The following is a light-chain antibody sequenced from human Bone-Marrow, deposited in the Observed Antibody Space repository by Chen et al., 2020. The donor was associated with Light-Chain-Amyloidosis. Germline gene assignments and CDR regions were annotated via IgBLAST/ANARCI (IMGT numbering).Light chain of an antibody. CDR2: DDS. CDR3: QVWDRSSDRPV. V-gene: IGLV3-21*02. J-gene: IGLJ3*02. Sequence: SYVLTQPSSVSVAPGQTATIACGGNNIGSTSVHWYQQTPGQAPLLVVYDDSDRPSGIPERLSGSHSGNKATLHISRVEAGDEADYYCQVWDRSSDRPVFGGGTKLTVL. CDR1: NIGSTS.